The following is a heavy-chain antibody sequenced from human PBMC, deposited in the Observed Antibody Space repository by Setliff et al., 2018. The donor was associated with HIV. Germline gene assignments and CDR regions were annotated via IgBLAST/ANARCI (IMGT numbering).Heavy chain of an antibody. CDR2: IYFTGSR. CDR3: ARVQMAYAAVDV. CDR1: GGSISTYY. D-gene: IGHD4-17*01. J-gene: IGHJ3*01. V-gene: IGHV4-59*01. Sequence: SETLSLTCTGTGGSISTYYWSWIRQPPGKGLEWIGSIYFTGSRDNKPSLKSRVTLSVDTYKHQFSLKLSSVTAADTAVYYCARVQMAYAAVDVWGQGTMVTVSS.